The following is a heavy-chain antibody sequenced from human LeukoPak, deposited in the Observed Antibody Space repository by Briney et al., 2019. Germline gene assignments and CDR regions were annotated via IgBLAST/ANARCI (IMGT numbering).Heavy chain of an antibody. J-gene: IGHJ4*02. CDR1: GGSVSSNDYY. D-gene: IGHD3-16*02. V-gene: IGHV4-61*08. CDR2: IYYSGST. CDR3: ARGYDYVWGSHRALGY. Sequence: SETLSLTCTVSGGSVSSNDYYWSWIRQPPGKGLEWIGYIYYSGSTNYNPSLKSRVTISVDTSKNQFSLKLSSVTAADTAVYYCARGYDYVWGSHRALGYWGQGTLVTVSS.